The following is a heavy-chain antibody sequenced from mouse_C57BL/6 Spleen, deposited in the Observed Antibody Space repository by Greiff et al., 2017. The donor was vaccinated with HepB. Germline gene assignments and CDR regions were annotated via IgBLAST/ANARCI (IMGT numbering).Heavy chain of an antibody. Sequence: EVQLQQSGPELVKPGASVKISCKASGYTFTDYYMNWVKQSHGKSLEWIGDINPNNGGTSYNQKFKGKATLTVDKSSSTAYMELRSLTSEDSAVDYCAREDDGAFAYWGQGTLVTVSA. CDR3: AREDDGAFAY. J-gene: IGHJ3*01. V-gene: IGHV1-26*01. D-gene: IGHD1-1*02. CDR1: GYTFTDYY. CDR2: INPNNGGT.